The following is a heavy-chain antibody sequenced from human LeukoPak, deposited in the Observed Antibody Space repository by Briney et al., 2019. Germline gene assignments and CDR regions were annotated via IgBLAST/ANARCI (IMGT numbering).Heavy chain of an antibody. J-gene: IGHJ4*02. Sequence: SETLSLTCAVYGGSFSGYYWSWIRQPPGKGLEWIGEINHSGSTNYNPSLKSRVTISVDTSKNQFSLKLSSVTAADTAVYYCARHVTDQLLRYFDYWGQGTLVTVSS. D-gene: IGHD2-2*01. CDR1: GGSFSGYY. V-gene: IGHV4-34*01. CDR2: INHSGST. CDR3: ARHVTDQLLRYFDY.